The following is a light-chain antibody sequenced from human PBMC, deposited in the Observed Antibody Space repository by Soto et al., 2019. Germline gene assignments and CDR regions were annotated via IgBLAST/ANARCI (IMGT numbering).Light chain of an antibody. V-gene: IGKV3D-20*02. CDR3: HQRRQWPLT. CDR1: QSVTSTY. CDR2: GAS. Sequence: EIVLTQSPGTLSLSPGERATLSCRASQSVTSTYLAWYQQKAGQAPRLLIYGASSRATGVPARFSGSGSGTDFTLTISSLESEDFAVYYCHQRRQWPLTFGGGTKVDIK. J-gene: IGKJ4*01.